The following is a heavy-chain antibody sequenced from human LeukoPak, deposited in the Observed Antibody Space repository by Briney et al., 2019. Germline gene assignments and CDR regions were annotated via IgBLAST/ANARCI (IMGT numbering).Heavy chain of an antibody. CDR1: GCTFSSYA. D-gene: IGHD2-2*01. CDR2: INPILDIA. J-gene: IGHJ4*02. V-gene: IGHV1-69*04. CDR3: ARDSSNGGWSVY. Sequence: GASVKVSCKSSGCTFSSYAISWVRQAPGQGLEWMGRINPILDIANYAQKFQGRVTITADKSTTTAYMELSSLRSEDAAIYFCARDSSNGGWSVYWGQGTLVTVSS.